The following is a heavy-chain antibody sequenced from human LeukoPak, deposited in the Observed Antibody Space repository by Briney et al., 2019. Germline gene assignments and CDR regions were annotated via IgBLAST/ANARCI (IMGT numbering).Heavy chain of an antibody. CDR2: ISSSSYI. J-gene: IGHJ6*03. CDR1: GFTFSSYS. D-gene: IGHD1-26*01. CDR3: ARDGKHSGSYYYYYMDV. Sequence: PGGSLRLSCAASGFTFSSYSMNWVRQAPGKGLEWVSSISSSSYIYYADSVKGRFTISRDNAKNSLYLQMNSLRAEDTAVYYCARDGKHSGSYYYYYMDVWGKGTTVTVSS. V-gene: IGHV3-21*01.